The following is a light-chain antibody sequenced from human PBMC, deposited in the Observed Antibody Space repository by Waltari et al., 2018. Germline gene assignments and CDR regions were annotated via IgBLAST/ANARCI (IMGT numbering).Light chain of an antibody. CDR2: RAS. Sequence: DIQLTQSPSTLSASVGDRVTITCRASQNILRYLAWYQQKPGKAPELLIYRASNLQSGVPSRFSGSGSGTEFTLTISGLQPDDSATYYSQQFNSYSWTFGQGTKVEIK. CDR1: QNILRY. V-gene: IGKV1-5*03. J-gene: IGKJ1*01. CDR3: QQFNSYSWT.